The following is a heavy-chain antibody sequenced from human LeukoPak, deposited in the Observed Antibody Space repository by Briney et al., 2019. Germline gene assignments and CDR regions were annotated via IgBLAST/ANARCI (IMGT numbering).Heavy chain of an antibody. J-gene: IGHJ4*02. Sequence: PGGSLRLSCAASGFTFSSYAMHWVRQAPGKGLEWVAVITYDGSNKYYADSVKGRFTISRDNSKNTLHLQMNSLRAEDTAVYYCARDPTRLGYSYAYWGQGTLVTVSS. CDR3: ARDPTRLGYSYAY. V-gene: IGHV3-30-3*01. CDR1: GFTFSSYA. D-gene: IGHD5-18*01. CDR2: ITYDGSNK.